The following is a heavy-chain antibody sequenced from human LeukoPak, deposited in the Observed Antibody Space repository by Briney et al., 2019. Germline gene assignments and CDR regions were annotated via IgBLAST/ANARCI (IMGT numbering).Heavy chain of an antibody. J-gene: IGHJ4*02. CDR3: ARDLKSARNYFDY. D-gene: IGHD2/OR15-2a*01. V-gene: IGHV3-21*01. CDR1: GFTFSSYS. CDR2: ISSSSSYI. Sequence: GGSLRLSCAASGFTFSSYSMNWVRQAPGKGLEWVSSISSSSSYIYYAESVKGRFTISSDNAKNSLYLQMNSLRAEDTAVYYCARDLKSARNYFDYWGQGTLVTVSS.